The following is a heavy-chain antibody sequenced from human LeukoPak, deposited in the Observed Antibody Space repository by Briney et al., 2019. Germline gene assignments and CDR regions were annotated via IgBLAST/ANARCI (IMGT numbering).Heavy chain of an antibody. Sequence: GGSLRLSCAPSGFTFSDYSMNWVRQAPGKGLEWISYVGISSGNTKYADSVRGRFTISGDSAKHSVFLQMNSLRVEDTAVYYCARDHRYAFDNWGQGTLVTVSS. CDR3: ARDHRYAFDN. D-gene: IGHD5-12*01. J-gene: IGHJ4*02. CDR2: VGISSGNT. CDR1: GFTFSDYS. V-gene: IGHV3-48*04.